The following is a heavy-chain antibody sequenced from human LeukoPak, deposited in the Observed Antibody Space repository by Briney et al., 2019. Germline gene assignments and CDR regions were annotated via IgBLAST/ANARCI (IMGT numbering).Heavy chain of an antibody. CDR3: ARDDHYDSSGYYS. D-gene: IGHD3-22*01. Sequence: GGSPRLSCAASGFTFSSYVMHWVRQAPGKGLEWVAIIPYDGSNKYYADSVKGRFTISRDNSKNTLYLQMNSLRAEDTAVYYCARDDHYDSSGYYSWGQGTLVTVSS. V-gene: IGHV3-30-3*01. J-gene: IGHJ4*02. CDR2: IPYDGSNK. CDR1: GFTFSSYV.